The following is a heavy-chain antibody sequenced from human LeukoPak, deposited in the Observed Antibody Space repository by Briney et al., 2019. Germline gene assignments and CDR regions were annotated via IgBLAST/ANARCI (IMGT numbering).Heavy chain of an antibody. J-gene: IGHJ4*02. CDR1: GGSISSGDYY. Sequence: PSETLSLTCTVSGGSISSGDYYWRWLRQPPGKGLEWIGYIYYSGSTYYNPSLKSRVTISVDTSKNQFSLKLSSVTAADTAVYYCARELRSSSFDYWGQGTLVTVSS. CDR3: ARELRSSSFDY. D-gene: IGHD6-6*01. CDR2: IYYSGST. V-gene: IGHV4-30-4*08.